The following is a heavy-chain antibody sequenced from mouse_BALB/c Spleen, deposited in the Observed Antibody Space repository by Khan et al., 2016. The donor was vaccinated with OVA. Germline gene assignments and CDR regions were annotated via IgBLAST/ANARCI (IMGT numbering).Heavy chain of an antibody. V-gene: IGHV2-6-5*01. CDR2: IWAGGSK. J-gene: IGHJ4*01. CDR3: DKDPPYYAMDY. Sequence: QVQLKESGPGLVAPSQSLSITFTVSGFSLTDYAVSWIRQPPGKGLELLGVIWAGGSKYYNSALISRLSISKDNSKSQVFLKRNREKADDTAMCYGDKDPPYYAMDYWGQGTSVTVSS. CDR1: GFSLTDYA.